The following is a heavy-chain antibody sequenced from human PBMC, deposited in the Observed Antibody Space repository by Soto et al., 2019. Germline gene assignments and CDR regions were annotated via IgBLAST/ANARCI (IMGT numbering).Heavy chain of an antibody. J-gene: IGHJ4*02. Sequence: GGSLRLSCAASGFTFSSYAMSWVRQAPGKGLEWVSAISGSGGSTYYADSVKGRFTISRDNSKNTLYLQMNSLRAEDTAVYYCAKDPRTRYCSGGSCYGQNFDYWGQGTLVTVSS. D-gene: IGHD2-15*01. V-gene: IGHV3-23*01. CDR3: AKDPRTRYCSGGSCYGQNFDY. CDR2: ISGSGGST. CDR1: GFTFSSYA.